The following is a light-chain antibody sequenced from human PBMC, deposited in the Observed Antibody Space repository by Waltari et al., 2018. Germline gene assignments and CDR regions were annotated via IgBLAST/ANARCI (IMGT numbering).Light chain of an antibody. Sequence: EIVLTQSPGTPSLSLGERATLSCRASQSVSRSLAWYQQKSGQAPRLLIYGASSRATGVPDRFSGSGSGTDFSLTISRLEPEDFAVYYCQHYVRLPVTFGQGTKVEIK. CDR2: GAS. J-gene: IGKJ1*01. CDR3: QHYVRLPVT. V-gene: IGKV3-20*01. CDR1: QSVSRS.